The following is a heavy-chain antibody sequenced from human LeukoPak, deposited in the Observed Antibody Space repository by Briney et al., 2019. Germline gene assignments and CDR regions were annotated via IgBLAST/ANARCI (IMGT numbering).Heavy chain of an antibody. Sequence: PGRSLRLSCAASGFTFSSYAMHWVRQAPGKGLEWVAVISYDGSNKYYADSVKGRFTNSRDNSKHTLYLQMNSLGDEDTAVYYCARDQFKAIVASQGFDYWGQGTLVTVSS. V-gene: IGHV3-30-3*01. CDR3: ARDQFKAIVASQGFDY. D-gene: IGHD5-12*01. CDR2: ISYDGSNK. J-gene: IGHJ4*02. CDR1: GFTFSSYA.